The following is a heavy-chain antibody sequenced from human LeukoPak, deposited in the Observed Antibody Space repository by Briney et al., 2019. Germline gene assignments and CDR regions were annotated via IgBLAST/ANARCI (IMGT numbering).Heavy chain of an antibody. D-gene: IGHD1-26*01. Sequence: GGSLRLSCAASGFVFSRFWMHWVRQVPGKGLEWVSRLNEDGRIRTYADSVQGRFIISRDNSKNTLYLQMYSLRAEDTALYYCARDLGGIAGSWGQGTWVTVSS. CDR2: LNEDGRIR. J-gene: IGHJ1*01. CDR3: ARDLGGIAGS. CDR1: GFVFSRFW. V-gene: IGHV3-74*01.